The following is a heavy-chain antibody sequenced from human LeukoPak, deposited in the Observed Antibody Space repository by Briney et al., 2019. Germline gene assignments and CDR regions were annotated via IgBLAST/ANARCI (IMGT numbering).Heavy chain of an antibody. Sequence: SETLSLTCTVSGGSISSYYWSWIRQPPGKGLEWIGYVFHSGNSNYNPSLQSRVTMSVDSSKNRISLTLSSVTAADTAVYYCATAVGEGLNDYGGQGTLVTVSS. CDR1: GGSISSYY. J-gene: IGHJ4*02. V-gene: IGHV4-59*08. D-gene: IGHD6-19*01. CDR3: ATAVGEGLNDY. CDR2: VFHSGNS.